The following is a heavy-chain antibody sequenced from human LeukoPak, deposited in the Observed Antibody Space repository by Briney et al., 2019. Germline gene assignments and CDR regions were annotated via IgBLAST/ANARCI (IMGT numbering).Heavy chain of an antibody. CDR3: AKVDYYDSSGYYPRRAFDI. J-gene: IGHJ3*02. CDR2: ISGSGGST. V-gene: IGHV3-23*01. CDR1: GFTFSSYA. D-gene: IGHD3-22*01. Sequence: GGSLRLSCAASGFTFSSYAMSRVRQAPGKGLEWVSAISGSGGSTYYADSVKGRFTISRDNSKNTLYLQMNSLRAEDTAVYYCAKVDYYDSSGYYPRRAFDIWGQGTMVTVSS.